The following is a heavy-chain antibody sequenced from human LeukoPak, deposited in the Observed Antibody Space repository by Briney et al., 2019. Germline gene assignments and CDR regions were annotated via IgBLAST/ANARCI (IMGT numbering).Heavy chain of an antibody. CDR2: ISAYNGNT. J-gene: IGHJ4*02. Sequence: GASVKVSYKASGYTFTSYGISWVRQAPGQGLEWMGWISAYNGNTNYAQKLQGRVTMTTDTSTSTAYMELRSLRSDDTAVYYCARDGPSYYYDSSGYRDYWGQGTLVTVSS. CDR1: GYTFTSYG. CDR3: ARDGPSYYYDSSGYRDY. D-gene: IGHD3-22*01. V-gene: IGHV1-18*01.